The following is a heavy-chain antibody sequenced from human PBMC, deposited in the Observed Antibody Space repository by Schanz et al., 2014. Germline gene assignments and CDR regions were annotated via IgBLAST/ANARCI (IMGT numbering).Heavy chain of an antibody. CDR2: ISSKGDMT. J-gene: IGHJ4*02. V-gene: IGHV3-64*01. CDR1: GFTFSTST. D-gene: IGHD3-16*02. Sequence: EVQLVESGGGLVQPGGSLRLSCAASGFTFSTSTMHWVRQAPGKGLEYVSSISSKGDMTFYGNSVKGRFTISRDNSKNTLYLQLGSLNAEDTAVYFCARDNRYYLFDYWGQGAMVTVSS. CDR3: ARDNRYYLFDY.